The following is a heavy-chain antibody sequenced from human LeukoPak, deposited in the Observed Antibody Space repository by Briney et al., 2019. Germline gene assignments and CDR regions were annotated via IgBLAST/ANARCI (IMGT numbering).Heavy chain of an antibody. Sequence: PGGSLRLSCAASVFTFSSYGMHWVRQAPGKGLEWVAVISYDGSNKYYADSVKGRFTISRDNSKNTLYLQMNSLRAEDTAVYYCAKDLTTVTTMWLKPGFDYWGQGTLVTVSS. V-gene: IGHV3-30*18. J-gene: IGHJ4*02. D-gene: IGHD4-17*01. CDR2: ISYDGSNK. CDR3: AKDLTTVTTMWLKPGFDY. CDR1: VFTFSSYG.